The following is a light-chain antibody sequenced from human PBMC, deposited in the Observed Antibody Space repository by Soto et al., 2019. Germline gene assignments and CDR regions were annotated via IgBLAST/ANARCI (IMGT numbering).Light chain of an antibody. V-gene: IGKV3-11*01. CDR1: QSFRGL. Sequence: EIVLTQSPGTLSLSPGERATLSCRASQSFRGLLAWYQQKPGQAPRLLLSDAYNRATGIPPRFSGSGSGTDFPLTIRSLEPEDSAVYYCQQRHMWPITFGQGTRLEIK. CDR3: QQRHMWPIT. CDR2: DAY. J-gene: IGKJ5*01.